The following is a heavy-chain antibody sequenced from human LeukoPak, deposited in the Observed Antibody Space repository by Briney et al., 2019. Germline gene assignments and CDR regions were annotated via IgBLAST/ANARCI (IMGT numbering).Heavy chain of an antibody. V-gene: IGHV3-23*01. CDR2: ISGSGGGT. CDR3: AKDLYDSYGSRYDY. J-gene: IGHJ4*02. Sequence: PGGSLRLSCAASGFTFSSHAISWVRQAPGKGLKWVSAISGSGGGTWYADSVKGRFTISRDNSKNTLYLQMNSLRAEDTAAYYCAKDLYDSYGSRYDYWGQGTLVTVSS. CDR1: GFTFSSHA. D-gene: IGHD5-18*01.